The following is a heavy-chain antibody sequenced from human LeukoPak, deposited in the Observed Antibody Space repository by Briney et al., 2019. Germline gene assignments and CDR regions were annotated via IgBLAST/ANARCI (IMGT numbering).Heavy chain of an antibody. CDR1: GFTFSSYS. V-gene: IGHV3-21*01. CDR3: ARGAKYYYDSSGYYLYHFDY. J-gene: IGHJ4*02. CDR2: ISSSSSYI. D-gene: IGHD3-22*01. Sequence: PGGSLRLSCAASGFTFSSYSMNWVRQAPGKGLEWVSSISSSSSYIYYADSVKGRFTISRDNAKNSLYLQMNSLRAEDTAVYYCARGAKYYYDSSGYYLYHFDYWGQGTLVTVSS.